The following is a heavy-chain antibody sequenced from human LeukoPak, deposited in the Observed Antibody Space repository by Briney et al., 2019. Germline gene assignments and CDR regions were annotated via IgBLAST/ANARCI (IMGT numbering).Heavy chain of an antibody. J-gene: IGHJ5*02. D-gene: IGHD5-18*01. CDR2: INHSGST. Sequence: SETLSLTCAVYGGSFSGYYWGWIRQPPGKGLEWIGAINHSGSTNYNPSLKSRVTISVDTSKNQFSLKLSSVTAADTAVFYCARGGYSYGRGWFDPWGQGTLVTVSS. CDR1: GGSFSGYY. CDR3: ARGGYSYGRGWFDP. V-gene: IGHV4-34*01.